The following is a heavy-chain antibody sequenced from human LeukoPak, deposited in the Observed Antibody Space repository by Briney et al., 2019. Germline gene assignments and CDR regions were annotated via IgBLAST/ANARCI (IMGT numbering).Heavy chain of an antibody. J-gene: IGHJ6*03. CDR1: GFTFSSYE. Sequence: GGSLRLSCAASGFTFSSYEMNWVRQAPGKGLEWVSYISSTGSTIYYADSVKGRFTISRDNAKNSLYLQMNSLRAEDTAAYYCARGDHYYYYMDVWGKGTTVTVSS. V-gene: IGHV3-48*03. D-gene: IGHD2-21*02. CDR3: ARGDHYYYYMDV. CDR2: ISSTGSTI.